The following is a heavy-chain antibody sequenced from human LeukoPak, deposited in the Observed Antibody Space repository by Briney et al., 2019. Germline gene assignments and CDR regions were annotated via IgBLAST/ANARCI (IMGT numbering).Heavy chain of an antibody. CDR2: IYDSGST. D-gene: IGHD3-9*01. CDR3: ARMFLYDMLSGKGAFDI. CDR1: DVSITNYY. Sequence: PSETLSLTCTVSDVSITNYYWSWIRQPPGKGLQWIGYIYDSGSTNHNPSLKSRVTLSRDTSKNQLSLRLSSVTAADTAVYYCARMFLYDMLSGKGAFDIWGQGTMVTVSS. J-gene: IGHJ3*02. V-gene: IGHV4-59*01.